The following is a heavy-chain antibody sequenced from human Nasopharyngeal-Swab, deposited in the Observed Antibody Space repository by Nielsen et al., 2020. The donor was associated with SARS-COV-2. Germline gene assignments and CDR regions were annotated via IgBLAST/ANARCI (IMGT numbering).Heavy chain of an antibody. Sequence: ASVKVSCKASGYTFTNYYIHWVRQAPGQGLEWRGLFNPSGGGTTYAQKFQGRVTMTRAPSTTTVYMEMSSLRSEDTAVYYCARDLYGDFFSYFDLWGRGTLVTVSS. V-gene: IGHV1-46*01. CDR1: GYTFTNYY. D-gene: IGHD4-17*01. CDR2: FNPSGGGT. J-gene: IGHJ2*01. CDR3: ARDLYGDFFSYFDL.